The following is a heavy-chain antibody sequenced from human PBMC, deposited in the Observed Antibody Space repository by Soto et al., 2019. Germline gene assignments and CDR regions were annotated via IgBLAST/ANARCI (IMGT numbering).Heavy chain of an antibody. V-gene: IGHV1-69*13. D-gene: IGHD5-12*01. CDR3: ARPVEMATISRSYLFY. J-gene: IGHJ4*02. Sequence: SVKVSCKASGGTFSNYAINWVRQAPGQGLEWMGGIIPIFGTANYAQKFQGRVTITADESTSTAYLDLGSLRSEDTAVYYCARPVEMATISRSYLFYWGQGTLVTVSS. CDR2: IIPIFGTA. CDR1: GGTFSNYA.